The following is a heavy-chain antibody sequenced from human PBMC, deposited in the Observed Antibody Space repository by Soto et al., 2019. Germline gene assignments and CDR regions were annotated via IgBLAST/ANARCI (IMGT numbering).Heavy chain of an antibody. CDR1: GGSISSGGYY. CDR2: IYYSGST. Sequence: QVQLHESGPGLVKPSQTLSLTCTVSGGSISSGGYYWSWIRHHPGKGLEWIGYIYYSGSTHYTPSLKSRVAISVDTSKNQFSLRLSSVTAADTAVYYCARVGLRLGDYYDYWGQGTLVTVSS. CDR3: ARVGLRLGDYYDY. D-gene: IGHD3-16*01. J-gene: IGHJ4*02. V-gene: IGHV4-31*03.